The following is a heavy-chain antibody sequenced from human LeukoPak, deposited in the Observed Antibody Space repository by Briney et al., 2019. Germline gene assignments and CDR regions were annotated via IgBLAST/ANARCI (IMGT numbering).Heavy chain of an antibody. V-gene: IGHV4-59*01. CDR1: GGAISRDY. Sequence: SETLSLTRTLSGGAISRDYLSLIRQPPGQKLKCIGGIYFSGSTNYNPSLKSRVTISVDTSKNQFSLKLSSVTAADTAVYYCARDQKGGSTFYYYYGMDVWGQGTTVTVSS. CDR2: IYFSGST. J-gene: IGHJ6*02. CDR3: ARDQKGGSTFYYYYGMDV. D-gene: IGHD2-15*01.